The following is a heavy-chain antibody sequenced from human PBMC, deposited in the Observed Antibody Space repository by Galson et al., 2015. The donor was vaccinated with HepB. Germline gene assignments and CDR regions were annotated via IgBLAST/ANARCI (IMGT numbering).Heavy chain of an antibody. V-gene: IGHV4-34*01. CDR2: INHSGST. CDR1: GGSFSGYY. D-gene: IGHD2-15*01. CDR3: ARGPIVVVVAANPPPGYYFDY. Sequence: SETLSLTCAVYGGSFSGYYWSWIRQPPWKGLEWIGEINHSGSTNYNPSLKSRVTISVDTSKNQFSLKLSSVTAADTAVYYCARGPIVVVVAANPPPGYYFDYWGQGTLVTVSS. J-gene: IGHJ4*02.